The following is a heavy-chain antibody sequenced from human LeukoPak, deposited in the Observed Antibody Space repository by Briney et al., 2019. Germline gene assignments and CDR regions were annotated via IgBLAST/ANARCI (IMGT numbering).Heavy chain of an antibody. CDR1: GSTFSSHT. V-gene: IGHV3-30*03. J-gene: IGHJ5*01. CDR3: AREKFDS. Sequence: GGSLRLSCAASGSTFSSHTMNWVRQAPGKGLEWVAVVSYEGTIKYYADSAKGRFTISRDNSGNIISLQMNNLTTDDTATYYCAREKFDSWGQGALVTVPP. CDR2: VSYEGTIK.